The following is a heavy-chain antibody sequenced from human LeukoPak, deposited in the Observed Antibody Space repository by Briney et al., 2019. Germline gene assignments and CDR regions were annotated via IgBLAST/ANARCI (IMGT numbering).Heavy chain of an antibody. D-gene: IGHD5-12*01. CDR3: ARGGLGYLFVDQ. J-gene: IGHJ4*02. V-gene: IGHV3-7*04. CDR1: GFTFSSYW. CDR2: IKTDGSEK. Sequence: GGSLRLSCAVSGFTFSSYWISWVSQAPGKGLECVANIKTDGSEKYYLDSVKGRFTISRDNAKNSLYLQMNSLRVEDTAMYFCARGGLGYLFVDQWGQGTLVTVSS.